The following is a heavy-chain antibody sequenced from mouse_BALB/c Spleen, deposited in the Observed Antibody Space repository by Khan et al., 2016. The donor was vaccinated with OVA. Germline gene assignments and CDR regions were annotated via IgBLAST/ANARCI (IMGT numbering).Heavy chain of an antibody. CDR3: ARANYYGRSLYAMDS. CDR1: GYTFTSYW. D-gene: IGHD1-1*01. Sequence: DLVKPGASVRLSCKASGYTFTSYWGHWIKQRPGQGLEWIGQISPGSGSDYYNEMFKGRATLTVDTSSTTAYIHLSSLSSEAYAVYFCARANYYGRSLYAMDSWGQGTSVTVSS. V-gene: IGHV1S41*01. J-gene: IGHJ4*01. CDR2: ISPGSGSD.